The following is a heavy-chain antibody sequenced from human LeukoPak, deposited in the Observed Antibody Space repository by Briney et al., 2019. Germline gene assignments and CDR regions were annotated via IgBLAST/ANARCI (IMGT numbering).Heavy chain of an antibody. CDR1: GGSFSSGSYY. CDR3: ASRGSSPSNFDY. D-gene: IGHD1-26*01. Sequence: SETLSLTCTVSGGSFSSGSYYWSWIRQPPGKGLEWIGYIYYSGSTNYNPSLKSRVTISVDTSKNQFSLKLSSVTAADTAVYYCASRGSSPSNFDYWGQGTLVTVSS. V-gene: IGHV4-61*01. CDR2: IYYSGST. J-gene: IGHJ4*02.